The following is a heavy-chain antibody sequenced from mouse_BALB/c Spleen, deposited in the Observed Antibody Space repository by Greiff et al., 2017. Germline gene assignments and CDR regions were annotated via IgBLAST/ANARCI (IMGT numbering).Heavy chain of an antibody. CDR3: ARWDYEAY. V-gene: IGHV1-87*01. Sequence: QVQLKQSGAELARPGASVKLSCKASGYTFTSYWMQWVKQRPGQGLEWIGAIYPGDGDTRYTQKFKGKATLTADKSSSTAYMQLSSLASEDSAVYYCARWDYEAYWGQGTLVTVSA. CDR2: IYPGDGDT. D-gene: IGHD2-4*01. CDR1: GYTFTSYW. J-gene: IGHJ3*01.